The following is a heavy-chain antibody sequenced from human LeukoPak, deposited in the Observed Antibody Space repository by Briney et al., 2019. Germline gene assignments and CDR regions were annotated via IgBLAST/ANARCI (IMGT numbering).Heavy chain of an antibody. D-gene: IGHD6-19*01. CDR1: GYTFTGYY. Sequence: ASVKVSCKASGYTFTGYYMHWVRQAPGQGLEWMGWINPNSGGTNYAQKFQGRVTMTRDTSISTAYMELSRLRSDDTAVYYCARGGTSSGWYPAGVDFFDYWGQGTLVTVSS. CDR2: INPNSGGT. V-gene: IGHV1-2*02. CDR3: ARGGTSSGWYPAGVDFFDY. J-gene: IGHJ4*02.